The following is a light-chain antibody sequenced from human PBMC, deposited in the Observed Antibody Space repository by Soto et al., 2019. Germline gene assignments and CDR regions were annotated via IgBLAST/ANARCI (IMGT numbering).Light chain of an antibody. CDR3: CSYAGIHVV. CDR2: DVS. V-gene: IGLV2-11*01. CDR1: SSDVGGYNY. J-gene: IGLJ2*01. Sequence: QSALTQPRSVSGSPGQSVTISCTGTSSDVGGYNYVSWYQQHPGKAPKLMIYDVSKRPSGVPDRFSGSKSGNTASPTISGLQAEDEADYYCCSYAGIHVVFGGGTKLTVL.